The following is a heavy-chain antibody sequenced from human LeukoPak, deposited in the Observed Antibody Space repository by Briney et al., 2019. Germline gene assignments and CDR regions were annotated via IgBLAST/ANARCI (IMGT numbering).Heavy chain of an antibody. CDR2: IYHSGST. D-gene: IGHD3-10*01. CDR3: ARTIYYGSGNSH. Sequence: NPSETLSLTCAVSGVSIRSSNWWSWVRQPPGKGLEWIGEIYHSGSTNYNPSLKSRVTISVDKSKNQFSLRLSSVTAADTAVYYCARTIYYGSGNSHWGQGTLVTVSS. CDR1: GVSIRSSNW. V-gene: IGHV4-4*02. J-gene: IGHJ4*02.